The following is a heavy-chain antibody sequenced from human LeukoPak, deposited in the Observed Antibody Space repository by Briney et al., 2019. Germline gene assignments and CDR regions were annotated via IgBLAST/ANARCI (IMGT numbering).Heavy chain of an antibody. V-gene: IGHV3-23*01. CDR1: GSTFSTFA. CDR2: ISDIGRA. Sequence: GGSLRLSCAASGSTFSTFAMSWFRQAPGKGLEWVSGISDIGRAYYAGSVKGRFTISRDNSKNMLFVQMNSLRVEDTAIYYCSRERDSAFGYWGQGTLVTVSS. CDR3: SRERDSAFGY. J-gene: IGHJ4*02. D-gene: IGHD4-4*01.